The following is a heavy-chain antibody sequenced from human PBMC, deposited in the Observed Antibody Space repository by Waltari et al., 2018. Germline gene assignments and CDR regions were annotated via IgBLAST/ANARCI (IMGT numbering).Heavy chain of an antibody. CDR1: GASISNYC. Sequence: QVQVQESGPGLVKPSETLSPHCTVAGASISNYCWSWIRQPAGKGLEWIGRVYTSGSTNYNPSLKSRVTMSIDTSKNQFSLKLSSVTAADTAVYYCVRDGGAIFDYWGQGTLVTVSS. CDR3: VRDGGAIFDY. J-gene: IGHJ4*02. D-gene: IGHD3-10*01. V-gene: IGHV4-4*07. CDR2: VYTSGST.